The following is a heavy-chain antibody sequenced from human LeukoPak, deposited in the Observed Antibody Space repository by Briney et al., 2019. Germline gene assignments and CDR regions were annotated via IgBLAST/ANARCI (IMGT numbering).Heavy chain of an antibody. V-gene: IGHV1-69*13. CDR3: ARNKRPGKRTVNWFDP. CDR1: GGTFSSYA. Sequence: ASVKVSCKASGGTFSSYAISWVRQAPGQGLEWMGGIIPIFGTANYAQKFQGRVTITADESTSTAYMELSSLRSEDTAVYYCARNKRPGKRTVNWFDPWGREPWSPSPQ. CDR2: IIPIFGTA. D-gene: IGHD1/OR15-1a*01. J-gene: IGHJ5*02.